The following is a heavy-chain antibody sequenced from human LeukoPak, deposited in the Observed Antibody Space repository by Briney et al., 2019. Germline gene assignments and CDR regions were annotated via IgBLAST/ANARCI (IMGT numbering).Heavy chain of an antibody. Sequence: SETLSLTCTVSGASISGGGYFWTWIRQHPGKGLEWIGYISYSGSPYYSPSLESRVTISADTSQNQFSLKLNPVTAADTAIYYCARLFCSGASCSRGRGFDYWGQGTLVTVSS. J-gene: IGHJ4*02. CDR3: ARLFCSGASCSRGRGFDY. D-gene: IGHD2-15*01. CDR1: GASISGGGYF. V-gene: IGHV4-31*03. CDR2: ISYSGSP.